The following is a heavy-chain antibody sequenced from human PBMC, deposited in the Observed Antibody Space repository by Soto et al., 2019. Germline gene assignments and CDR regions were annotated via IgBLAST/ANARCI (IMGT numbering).Heavy chain of an antibody. D-gene: IGHD2-2*02. CDR1: GFTFSSYA. Sequence: GSLRLSCAASGFTFSSYAMSWVRQAPGKGLEWVSAISGSGGSTYYADSVKGRFTISRDNSKNTLYLQMNSLRAEDTAVYYCAKKYCSSTSCYNNWFDPWGQGTLVTVSS. CDR2: ISGSGGST. CDR3: AKKYCSSTSCYNNWFDP. J-gene: IGHJ5*02. V-gene: IGHV3-23*01.